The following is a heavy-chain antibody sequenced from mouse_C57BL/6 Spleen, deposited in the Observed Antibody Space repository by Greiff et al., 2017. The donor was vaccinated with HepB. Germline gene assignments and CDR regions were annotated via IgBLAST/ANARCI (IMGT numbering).Heavy chain of an antibody. CDR1: GYTFTNYW. D-gene: IGHD1-1*01. CDR2: IYPGGGYT. Sequence: QVQLQQSGAELVRPGTSVKMSCKASGYTFTNYWIGWAKQRPGHGLEWIGDIYPGGGYTNYNEKFKGKATLTADKSSSTAYMQFSSPTSEDSAIYYCARGSSYDYFDYWGQGTTLTVSS. V-gene: IGHV1-63*01. J-gene: IGHJ2*01. CDR3: ARGSSYDYFDY.